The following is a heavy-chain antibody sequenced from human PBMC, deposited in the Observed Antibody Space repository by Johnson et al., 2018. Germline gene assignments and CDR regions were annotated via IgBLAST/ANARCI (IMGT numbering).Heavy chain of an antibody. CDR2: ISYDGTNK. J-gene: IGHJ1*01. V-gene: IGHV3-30*03. CDR1: GFTFSSYS. Sequence: QVQLQESGGGVVQPGRSLRLSCAASGFTFSSYSMNWVRQAPGKGLNWVAVISYDGTNKYYADSVKGRFTISRDDSQNTLYLQMNSLRADDTAVYYCATELPYRVPISVHNEYFHHWGQGTLVTVSS. CDR3: ATELPYRVPISVHNEYFHH. D-gene: IGHD1-26*01.